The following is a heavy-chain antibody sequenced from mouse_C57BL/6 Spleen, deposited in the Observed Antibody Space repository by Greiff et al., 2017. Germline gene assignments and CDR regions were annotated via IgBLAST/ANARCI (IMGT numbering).Heavy chain of an antibody. D-gene: IGHD1-1*01. V-gene: IGHV1-69*01. Sequence: QVQLQQPGAELVMPGASVKLSCKASGYTFTSYWMHWVKQRPGQGLEWIGEIDPSDSYTNYNQKFKGKSTLTVDKSSSTAYMQLSSLTSEDSAVYYCARITTVGRLGDYWGQGTTLTVSS. CDR1: GYTFTSYW. CDR3: ARITTVGRLGDY. J-gene: IGHJ2*01. CDR2: IDPSDSYT.